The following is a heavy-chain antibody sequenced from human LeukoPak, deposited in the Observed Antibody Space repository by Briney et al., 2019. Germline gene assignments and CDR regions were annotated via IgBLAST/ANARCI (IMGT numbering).Heavy chain of an antibody. CDR2: IYYSEST. J-gene: IGHJ4*02. CDR3: ARLPMAMGVFDY. CDR1: GGSINSSSSYY. D-gene: IGHD3-10*01. V-gene: IGHV4-39*01. Sequence: PSETLSLTCAVSGGSINSSSSYYWGWIRQPPGKGLEWIGGIYYSESTYHNPSLKSRVTISVDTSKNQFSLKLSSVTAADTAVYYCARLPMAMGVFDYWGQGTLVTVSS.